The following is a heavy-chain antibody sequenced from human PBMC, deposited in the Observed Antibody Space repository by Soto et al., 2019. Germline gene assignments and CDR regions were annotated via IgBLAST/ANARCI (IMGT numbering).Heavy chain of an antibody. Sequence: GGSLRLSCAASGFTFSSYAMHWVRQAPGKGLEWVAVISYDGSNKYYADSVKGRFTISRDNSKNTLYLQMNSLRAEDTAVYYCAGSTSHTYYFDYWGQGTLVTVSS. CDR1: GFTFSSYA. CDR3: AGSTSHTYYFDY. V-gene: IGHV3-30-3*01. D-gene: IGHD2-2*01. CDR2: ISYDGSNK. J-gene: IGHJ4*02.